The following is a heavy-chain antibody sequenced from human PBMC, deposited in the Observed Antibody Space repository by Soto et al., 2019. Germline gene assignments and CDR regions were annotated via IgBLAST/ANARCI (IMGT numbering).Heavy chain of an antibody. CDR2: IIPIFGTA. CDR1: GGTFSSYA. Sequence: ASVKVSCKASGGTFSSYAISWVRQAPGQGLEWMGGIIPIFGTANYAQKFQGRVTITADESTSTAYMELSSLRSEDTAVYYCARIWSGYRRLSYYYYGMDVWGQGTTVTVSS. V-gene: IGHV1-69*13. D-gene: IGHD3-3*01. J-gene: IGHJ6*02. CDR3: ARIWSGYRRLSYYYYGMDV.